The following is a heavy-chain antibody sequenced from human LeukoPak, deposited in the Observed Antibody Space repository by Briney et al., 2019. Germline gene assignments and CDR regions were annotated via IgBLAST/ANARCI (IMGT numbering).Heavy chain of an antibody. CDR1: GYTFTGYY. Sequence: ASVKVCCTASGYTFTGYYMHWVRQASGQGLEWMGWINPNSGGTNYAQKFQGRVTMTRDTSISTAYMELSRLRSDDTAVYYCARIYCSSTSCYIDYWGQGTLVTVSS. J-gene: IGHJ4*02. CDR3: ARIYCSSTSCYIDY. CDR2: INPNSGGT. D-gene: IGHD2-2*02. V-gene: IGHV1-2*02.